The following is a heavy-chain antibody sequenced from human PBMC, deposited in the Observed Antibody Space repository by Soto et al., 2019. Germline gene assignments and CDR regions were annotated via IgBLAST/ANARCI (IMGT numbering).Heavy chain of an antibody. J-gene: IGHJ4*02. D-gene: IGHD6-19*01. CDR1: GFTFSSYS. V-gene: IGHV3-21*01. CDR3: ARDRSGIGIAVAGAHDY. Sequence: GGSLRLSCVASGFTFSSYSMNWVRQAPGKGLEWVSSISSSSSYIYYADSVKGRFTISRDNAKNSLYLQMNSLRAEDTAVYYCARDRSGIGIAVAGAHDYWGQGTLVTVSS. CDR2: ISSSSSYI.